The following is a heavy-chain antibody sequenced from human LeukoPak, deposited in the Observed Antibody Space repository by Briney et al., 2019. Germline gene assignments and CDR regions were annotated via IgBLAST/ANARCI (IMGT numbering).Heavy chain of an antibody. V-gene: IGHV4-39*01. CDR2: IYYSGST. CDR1: GGSISSSCYY. D-gene: IGHD6-19*01. J-gene: IGHJ4*02. CDR3: ARREVAGSTGSFDY. Sequence: SETLSLTCTVSGGSISSSCYYWGWIREPPGKGLEWFGSIYYSGSTYYNTSVKSRVTISVDTSKNQFSLKLSSVTAADTAVYYCARREVAGSTGSFDYWGQGTLVTVSS.